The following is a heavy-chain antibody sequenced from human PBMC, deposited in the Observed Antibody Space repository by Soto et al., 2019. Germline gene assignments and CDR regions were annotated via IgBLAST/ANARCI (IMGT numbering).Heavy chain of an antibody. V-gene: IGHV1-18*01. CDR2: ISAYNGNT. J-gene: IGHJ4*02. CDR1: GYTFTSYG. D-gene: IGHD3-22*01. Sequence: GASVKVSCKASGYTFTSYGISWVRQAPGQGLEWMGWISAYNGNTNYAQKLQGRVTMTTDTSTSTAYMELRSLRSDDTAVYYCARLSPKYYYDSSGYSVFDYWGQGTLVTVSS. CDR3: ARLSPKYYYDSSGYSVFDY.